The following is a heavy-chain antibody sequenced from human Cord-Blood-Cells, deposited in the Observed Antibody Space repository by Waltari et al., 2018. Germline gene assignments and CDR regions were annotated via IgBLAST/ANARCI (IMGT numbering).Heavy chain of an antibody. J-gene: IGHJ3*02. D-gene: IGHD7-27*01. Sequence: QVQLVQSGAEVKKPGSSVKVSCKASGGTFSSYAISCVRQAPGQGLEWMGGFCPIFDTANYAQKFQGRVTITADESTSTAYMELSSLRSEDTAVYYCARGVARLGIRRDAFDIWGQGTMVTVSS. CDR2: FCPIFDTA. V-gene: IGHV1-69*01. CDR1: GGTFSSYA. CDR3: ARGVARLGIRRDAFDI.